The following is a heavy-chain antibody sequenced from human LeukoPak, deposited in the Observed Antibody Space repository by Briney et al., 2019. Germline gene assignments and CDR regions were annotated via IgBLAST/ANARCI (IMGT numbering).Heavy chain of an antibody. CDR2: IYSGGST. CDR1: GFTVSSNY. CDR3: ARDYGVAEGY. V-gene: IGHV3-53*01. Sequence: GGSLRLSCVASGFTVSSNYMSWVRQAPGKGLEWVSVIYSGGSTYYADSVKGRFTISRDNSKNTLYLRMNSLRVEDTAVYYCARDYGVAEGYWGQGTLVTVSS. J-gene: IGHJ4*02. D-gene: IGHD6-19*01.